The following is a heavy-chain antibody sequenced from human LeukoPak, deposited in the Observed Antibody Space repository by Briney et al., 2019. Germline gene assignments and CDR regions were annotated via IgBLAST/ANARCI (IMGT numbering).Heavy chain of an antibody. D-gene: IGHD5-18*01. Sequence: TSETLSLTCTVSGGSISSSSYYWGWIRQPPGKGLEWIGSIYYSGSTYYNPSLKSRATISVDTSKNQFSLKLSSVTAADTAVYYCATLVDTAMAPISVWGQGTLVTVSS. CDR2: IYYSGST. J-gene: IGHJ4*02. CDR3: ATLVDTAMAPISV. V-gene: IGHV4-39*01. CDR1: GGSISSSSYY.